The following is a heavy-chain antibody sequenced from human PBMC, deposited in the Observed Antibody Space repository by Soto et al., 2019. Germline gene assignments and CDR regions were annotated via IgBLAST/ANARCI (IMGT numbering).Heavy chain of an antibody. D-gene: IGHD3-10*01. CDR2: IYYSGST. CDR3: AGAIGGLWFGELTAYYFGY. V-gene: IGHV4-59*01. J-gene: IGHJ4*02. Sequence: SETLSLTCTVSCGSISSYYWSWIRQPPGKGREWIGYIYYSGSTNYNPSLKSRVTISVDTSKNQFSLKLSPVTAADTAVYYCAGAIGGLWFGELTAYYFGYWGQGTLVTVSS. CDR1: CGSISSYY.